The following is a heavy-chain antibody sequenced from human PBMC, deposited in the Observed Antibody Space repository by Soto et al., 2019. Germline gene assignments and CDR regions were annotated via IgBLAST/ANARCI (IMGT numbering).Heavy chain of an antibody. CDR1: GFTFSSYA. Sequence: EVQLLESGGGLVQPGGSLRLSCAASGFTFSSYAMSWVRQAPGKGLEWVSAISGSGGSTYYADSVKGRFTISRDNSKNTLYLQMNSLRAEDTAVYYCARDSSGWRYFDYWGQGTLVTVSS. D-gene: IGHD6-19*01. CDR3: ARDSSGWRYFDY. CDR2: ISGSGGST. V-gene: IGHV3-23*01. J-gene: IGHJ4*02.